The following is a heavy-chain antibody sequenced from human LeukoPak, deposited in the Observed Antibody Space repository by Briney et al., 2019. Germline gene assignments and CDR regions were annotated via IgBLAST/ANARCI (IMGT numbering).Heavy chain of an antibody. Sequence: PGGSLRLSCAASGFTFSSHWMTWVRQALGKGREWVATIKQDGNEKQYVDSVKGRFTISRDNAKNSLYLQMNSLRAEDTAVYYCARSLYGSGSYDKGDGYFDYWGQGTLVTVSS. D-gene: IGHD3-10*01. CDR1: GFTFSSHW. CDR3: ARSLYGSGSYDKGDGYFDY. CDR2: IKQDGNEK. V-gene: IGHV3-7*01. J-gene: IGHJ4*02.